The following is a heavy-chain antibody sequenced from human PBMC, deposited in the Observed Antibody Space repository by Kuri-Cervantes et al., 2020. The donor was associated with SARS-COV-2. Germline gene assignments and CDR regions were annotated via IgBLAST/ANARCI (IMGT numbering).Heavy chain of an antibody. CDR3: ARATVTSYSLSFSAFDI. CDR1: GYTFTTYG. CDR2: ISAYNGNT. V-gene: IGHV1-18*04. Sequence: ASVKVSCKASGYTFTTYGITWVRQAPGQGLEWMGWISAYNGNTNYAQKLQGRVTMTTDTSTSTAYLELRSLRSDDTAMYFCARATVTSYSLSFSAFDIWGQGTLVTVSS. D-gene: IGHD4-17*01. J-gene: IGHJ3*02.